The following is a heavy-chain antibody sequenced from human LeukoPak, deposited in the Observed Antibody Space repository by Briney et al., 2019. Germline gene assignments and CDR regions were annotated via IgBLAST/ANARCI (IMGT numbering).Heavy chain of an antibody. CDR3: ARDAGDLDY. J-gene: IGHJ4*02. V-gene: IGHV4-61*02. CDR1: GGSISSGSYY. D-gene: IGHD4-17*01. CDR2: IYTSGST. Sequence: PSETLSLTCTVSGGSISSGSYYWSWIRQPAGKGLEWIGRIYTSGSTNYNPSLKSRVTISVDTSKNQFSLKLSSVTAADTAVYYCARDAGDLDYWGQGTLATVSS.